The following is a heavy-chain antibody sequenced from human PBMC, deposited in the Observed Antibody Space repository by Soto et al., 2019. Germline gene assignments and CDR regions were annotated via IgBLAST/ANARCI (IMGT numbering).Heavy chain of an antibody. CDR2: MNPNSGNT. D-gene: IGHD5-18*01. CDR1: GYTFTSYD. V-gene: IGHV1-8*01. Sequence: SVKVSCKASGYTFTSYDINWLRQATGQGLEWMGWMNPNSGNTGYAQKFQGRVTMTRNTSISTAYMELSSLRSEDTAVYYCARGKLGGYSYGRFSYWGQGTLVTVSS. J-gene: IGHJ4*02. CDR3: ARGKLGGYSYGRFSY.